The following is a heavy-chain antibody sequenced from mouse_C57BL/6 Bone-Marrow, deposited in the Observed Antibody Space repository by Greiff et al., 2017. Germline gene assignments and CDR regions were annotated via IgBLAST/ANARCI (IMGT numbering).Heavy chain of an antibody. Sequence: QVQLKQPGPELVKPGASVKISCKASGYAFSSSWMTWVKQRPGKGLEWIGRIYPGGGDTNYNGKFKGKATLTADKSSSTAYMQLRSLTSEDSAVYFGARDEVCYGSSYDWCYGVWGTGTTVTASS. CDR3: ARDEVCYGSSYDWCYGV. D-gene: IGHD1-1*01. CDR1: GYAFSSSW. J-gene: IGHJ1*02. V-gene: IGHV1-82*01. CDR2: IYPGGGDT.